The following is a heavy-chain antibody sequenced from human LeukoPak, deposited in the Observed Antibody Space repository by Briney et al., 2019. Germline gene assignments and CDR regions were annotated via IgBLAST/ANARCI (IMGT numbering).Heavy chain of an antibody. CDR1: GYTFTGYY. CDR3: ARWGAQLWQHFDY. V-gene: IGHV1-2*02. D-gene: IGHD5-18*01. Sequence: ASVQFSCKASGYTFTGYYMHWVRQAPGQGLEWMGWINPNSGGTNYAQKFQGRVTMTRDTSISTAYMELSRLRSDDTAVYYCARWGAQLWQHFDYWGQGTLVTVSS. CDR2: INPNSGGT. J-gene: IGHJ4*02.